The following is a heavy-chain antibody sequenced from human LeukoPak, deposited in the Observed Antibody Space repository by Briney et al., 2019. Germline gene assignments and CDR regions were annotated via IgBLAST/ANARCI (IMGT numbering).Heavy chain of an antibody. CDR2: IKQDGSEK. V-gene: IGHV3-7*01. Sequence: GGSLRLSCAASGFTFDDYGMSWVRQAPGKGLEWVANIKQDGSEKYYVDSVKGRFTISRDNAKNSLYLQMNSLRAEDTAVYYCARGQEEAYYDILTGYYLDYWGQGTLVTVSS. J-gene: IGHJ4*02. CDR3: ARGQEEAYYDILTGYYLDY. CDR1: GFTFDDYG. D-gene: IGHD3-9*01.